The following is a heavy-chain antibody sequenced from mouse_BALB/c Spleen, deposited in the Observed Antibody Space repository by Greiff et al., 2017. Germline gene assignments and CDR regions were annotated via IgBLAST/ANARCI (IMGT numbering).Heavy chain of an antibody. J-gene: IGHJ2*01. V-gene: IGHV5-6-4*01. CDR3: TSIDGYYVDY. CDR2: ISSGGSYT. Sequence: DVMLVESGGGLVKPGGSLKLSCAASGFTFSSYTMSWVRQTPEKRLEWVATISSGGSYTYYPDSVKGRFTISRDNAKNTLYLQMSSLKSEDTAMYYCTSIDGYYVDYWGQGTTLTVSS. CDR1: GFTFSSYT. D-gene: IGHD2-3*01.